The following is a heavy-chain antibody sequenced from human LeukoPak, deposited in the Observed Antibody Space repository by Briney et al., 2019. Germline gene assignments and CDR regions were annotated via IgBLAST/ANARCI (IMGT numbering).Heavy chain of an antibody. CDR3: ARAPALRRQARGYYYYYMDV. J-gene: IGHJ6*03. Sequence: GASVKVSCKASGYTFTSYDINWVRQATGQGLEWMGWMNPNSGNTGYAQKFQGGVTITRNTSISTAYMELSSLRSEDTAVYYCARAPALRRQARGYYYYYMDVWGKGTTVTVSS. V-gene: IGHV1-8*03. CDR1: GYTFTSYD. CDR2: MNPNSGNT.